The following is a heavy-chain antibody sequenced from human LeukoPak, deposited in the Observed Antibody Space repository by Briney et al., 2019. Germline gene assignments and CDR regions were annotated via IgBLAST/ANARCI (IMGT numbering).Heavy chain of an antibody. CDR2: IGSDGTNR. D-gene: IGHD2-8*01. CDR3: ARVPTPYFTYYMDV. V-gene: IGHV3-48*02. Sequence: TGGSLRLSCAASEFTFSGYGINWVRQAPGKGLGRISYIGSDGTNRYYAKSLKGRFTISRDNAKKSLYLQMNNLTDADTAVYYCARVPTPYFTYYMDVWGEGTPVTVSS. J-gene: IGHJ6*03. CDR1: EFTFSGYG.